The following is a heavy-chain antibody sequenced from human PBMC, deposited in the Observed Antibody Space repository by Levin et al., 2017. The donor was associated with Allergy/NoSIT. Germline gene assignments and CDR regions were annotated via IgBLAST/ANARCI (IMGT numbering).Heavy chain of an antibody. CDR1: GFTFTSFW. CDR3: AREEGWGYHYGMDV. CDR2: IKQDGSET. J-gene: IGHJ6*02. D-gene: IGHD3-16*02. V-gene: IGHV3-7*01. Sequence: GESLKISCAASGFTFTSFWMTWVRQAPGKGLEWVANIKQDGSETYYVDSVKGRFTISRDNAKNSVYLQMNSLRVDDTAVYYCAREEGWGYHYGMDVWGQGTTVTVSS.